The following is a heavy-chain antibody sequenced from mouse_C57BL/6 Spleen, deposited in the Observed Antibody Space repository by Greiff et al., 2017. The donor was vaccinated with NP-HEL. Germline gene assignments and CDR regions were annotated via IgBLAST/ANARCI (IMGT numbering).Heavy chain of an antibody. Sequence: EVMLVESGGGLVKPGGSLKLSCAASGFSFSSYAMSWVRQTPEKRLEWVATISDGGSYTYYPDNVKGRFTISRDNAKNNLYLQMSHLKSEDTAMYYCAAEGSSGWFAYWGQGTLVTVSA. J-gene: IGHJ3*01. CDR3: AAEGSSGWFAY. D-gene: IGHD3-1*01. V-gene: IGHV5-4*03. CDR2: ISDGGSYT. CDR1: GFSFSSYA.